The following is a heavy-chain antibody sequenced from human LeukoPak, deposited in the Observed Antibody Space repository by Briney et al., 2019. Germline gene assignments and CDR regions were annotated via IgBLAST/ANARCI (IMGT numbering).Heavy chain of an antibody. V-gene: IGHV1-8*01. CDR3: ASSYCTNGVCYHWYFDL. CDR2: MNPNSGNT. J-gene: IGHJ2*01. CDR1: GYTFTSCTFTSYD. D-gene: IGHD2-8*01. Sequence: ASVKVSCKASGYTFTSCTFTSYDINWVRQATGQGLEWMGWMNPNSGNTGYAQKFQGRVTMTRNTSITTAYMELSSLRSEDTAVYYCASSYCTNGVCYHWYFDLWGRGTLVTVSS.